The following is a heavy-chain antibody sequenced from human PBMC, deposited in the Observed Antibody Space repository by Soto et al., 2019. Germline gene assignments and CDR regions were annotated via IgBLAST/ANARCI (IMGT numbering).Heavy chain of an antibody. CDR3: ARRPFSVDSFEM. CDR2: IWNDGSKK. D-gene: IGHD6-19*01. Sequence: QVQLVESGGGVVQPGRSLRLSCAASGFTFSDHGMYWVRQAPGKGLEWVAIIWNDGSKKYYGDSVKGRFTISRDNLKNTLFLQMNSLRAEDTAVYYCARRPFSVDSFEMWGQGTMVTVSS. V-gene: IGHV3-33*01. J-gene: IGHJ3*02. CDR1: GFTFSDHG.